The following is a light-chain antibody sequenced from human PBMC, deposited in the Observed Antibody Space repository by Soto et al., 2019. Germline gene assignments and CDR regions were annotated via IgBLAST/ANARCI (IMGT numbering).Light chain of an antibody. J-gene: IGKJ2*01. CDR3: QQYDRSLYT. CDR1: QSVSNSY. CDR2: GAS. V-gene: IGKV3-20*01. Sequence: EIVLTQSPGTLSLSPGERATLSCRASQSVSNSYLAWYQQKPGQAPRLLIYGASYRATGIPDRFSGSGSGTDFTLTISRLEPEDFAVYYCQQYDRSLYTFGQGTQLEI.